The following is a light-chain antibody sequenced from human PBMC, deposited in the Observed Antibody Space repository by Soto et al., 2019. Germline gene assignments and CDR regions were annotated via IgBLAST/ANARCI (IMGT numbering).Light chain of an antibody. J-gene: IGLJ1*01. V-gene: IGLV2-14*01. CDR3: SSYTSSSTLVYV. CDR1: SSDVGGYNY. Sequence: QSARTQPASVSGSPGQSITISCTGTSSDVGGYNYVSWYQQHPGKAPKLMIYDVSNRPSGVSDRFSGSKSGNTASLTISGLQADDEADYYCSSYTSSSTLVYVFGSGTKVTVL. CDR2: DVS.